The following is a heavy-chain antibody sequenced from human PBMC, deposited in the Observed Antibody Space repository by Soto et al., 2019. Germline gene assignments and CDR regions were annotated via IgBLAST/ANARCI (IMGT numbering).Heavy chain of an antibody. CDR2: IIPIFGTA. D-gene: IGHD7-27*01. J-gene: IGHJ5*02. CDR3: ARDLMNWGHKVNWFDP. CDR1: GGTFSSYA. Sequence: QVQLVQSGAEVKKPGSSVKVSCKASGGTFSSYAISWVRQAPGQGLGWMGGIIPIFGTANYAQKFQGRVTIIADESTSTAYMELSSLRSEDTTVYYCARDLMNWGHKVNWFDPWGQGTLVTVSS. V-gene: IGHV1-69*01.